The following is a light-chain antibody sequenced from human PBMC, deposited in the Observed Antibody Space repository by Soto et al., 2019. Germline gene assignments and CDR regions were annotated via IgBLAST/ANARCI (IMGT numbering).Light chain of an antibody. CDR3: SSYAGSRNV. CDR1: SSDVGGYNY. CDR2: EVN. J-gene: IGLJ1*01. V-gene: IGLV2-8*01. Sequence: QSVLTQPPSASGSPGQSVAISCTGTSSDVGGYNYVSWYQQHPGKAPKLMIYEVNERPSGVPDRFSGSKSGNTASLTVSGLQAEDEADYYCSSYAGSRNVFGTGTKVTVL.